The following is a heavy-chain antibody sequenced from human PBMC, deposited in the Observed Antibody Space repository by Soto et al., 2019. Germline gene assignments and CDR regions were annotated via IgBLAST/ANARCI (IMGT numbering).Heavy chain of an antibody. CDR1: GFTLSSYS. Sequence: ESGGNLVQPGGSLRLSCAASGFTLSSYSMNWVRQAPGKGLEWVSYISSSSGTMYYADSVKGRFTISRDNAMNSLYLQMNSLRDEDTAVYYCARSYSDSSGFTADYWGQGTLVTVSS. J-gene: IGHJ4*02. D-gene: IGHD3-22*01. V-gene: IGHV3-48*02. CDR3: ARSYSDSSGFTADY. CDR2: ISSSSGTM.